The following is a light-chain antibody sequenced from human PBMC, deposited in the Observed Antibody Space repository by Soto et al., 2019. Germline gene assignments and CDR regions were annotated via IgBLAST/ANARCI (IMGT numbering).Light chain of an antibody. Sequence: QSVLTQPPSVSGAPGQRVTISCTGNSSNIGAGHDVHWYQQPPGTAPKLLIFRNNNRASGAPGRFSGARSGTSASLAITGLQTGDEADYYCQSFDSNLSGWVFGGGTKVTVL. J-gene: IGLJ3*02. V-gene: IGLV1-40*01. CDR3: QSFDSNLSGWV. CDR2: RNN. CDR1: SSNIGAGHD.